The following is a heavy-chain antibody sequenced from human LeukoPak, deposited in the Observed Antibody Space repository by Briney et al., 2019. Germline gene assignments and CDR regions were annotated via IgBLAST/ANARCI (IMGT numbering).Heavy chain of an antibody. Sequence: PGGSLRLSCAASGFTFSSYAMHWVRQAPGKGLEWVAVISYDGSNKYYADSVKGRFTISRDNSKNTLYLQMNSLRAEDTAVYYCAKQDTAMVTPLDYWGQGTLVTVSS. J-gene: IGHJ4*02. CDR3: AKQDTAMVTPLDY. D-gene: IGHD5-18*01. CDR2: ISYDGSNK. V-gene: IGHV3-30-3*02. CDR1: GFTFSSYA.